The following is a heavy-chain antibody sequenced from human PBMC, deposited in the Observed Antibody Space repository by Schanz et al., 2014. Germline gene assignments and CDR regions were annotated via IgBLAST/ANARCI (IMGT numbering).Heavy chain of an antibody. J-gene: IGHJ4*02. CDR3: ARSRGFDSIFDF. CDR1: GFTFSSYC. Sequence: EVQLVESGGGLVQPGGSLRLSCAASGFTFSSYCINWVRQAPGKGLEWVANINQDGSEKYYVDSVKGRFTISRDNAKNSLYLQMNSLRAEDTAVYYCARSRGFDSIFDFWGRGTLVTVSS. V-gene: IGHV3-7*01. CDR2: INQDGSEK. D-gene: IGHD5-12*01.